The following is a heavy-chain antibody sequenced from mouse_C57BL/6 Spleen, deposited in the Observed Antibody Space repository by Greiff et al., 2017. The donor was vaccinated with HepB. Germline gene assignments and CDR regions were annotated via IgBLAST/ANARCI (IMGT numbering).Heavy chain of an antibody. J-gene: IGHJ2*01. CDR3: ARARRIFDY. CDR2: IYPSDSET. Sequence: QVHVKQPGAELVRPGSSVKLSCKASGYTFTSYWMDWVKQRPGQGLEWIGNIYPSDSETHYNQKFKDKATLTVDKSSSTAYMQLSSLTSEDSAVYYCARARRIFDYWGQGTTLTVSS. V-gene: IGHV1-61*01. CDR1: GYTFTSYW. D-gene: IGHD2-12*01.